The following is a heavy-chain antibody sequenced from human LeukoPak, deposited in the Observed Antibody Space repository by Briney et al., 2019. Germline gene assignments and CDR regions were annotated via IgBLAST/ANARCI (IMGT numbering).Heavy chain of an antibody. D-gene: IGHD2-2*01. V-gene: IGHV3-33*01. CDR3: ARDLEYCSSTSCYVRGFDY. J-gene: IGHJ4*02. CDR1: GFTFSSYG. Sequence: GGSLRLSCAASGFTFSSYGMHWVRQAPGKGLEWVAVIWYDGSNKYYADSVKGRFTISRDNSKSTLYLQMNSLRAEDTAVYYCARDLEYCSSTSCYVRGFDYWGQGTLVTVSS. CDR2: IWYDGSNK.